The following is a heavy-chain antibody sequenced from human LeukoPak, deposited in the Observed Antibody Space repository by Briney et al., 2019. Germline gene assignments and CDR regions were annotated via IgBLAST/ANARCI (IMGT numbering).Heavy chain of an antibody. J-gene: IGHJ6*02. CDR3: ARDLPIVVVLAATSLTHGMDV. CDR1: GYTFTSYY. CDR2: INPSGGST. Sequence: DSVKVSCKTSGYTFTSYYMHWVRQAPGQGLEWMGIINPSGGSTCYAQKFQGRVTMTRDTSTSTVYMELSSLRSEDTAVYYCARDLPIVVVLAATSLTHGMDVWGQGTTVTVSS. V-gene: IGHV1-46*01. D-gene: IGHD2-15*01.